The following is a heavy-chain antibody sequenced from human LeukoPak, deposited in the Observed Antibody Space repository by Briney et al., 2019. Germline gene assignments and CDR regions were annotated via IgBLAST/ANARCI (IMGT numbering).Heavy chain of an antibody. CDR2: INGDGSGR. V-gene: IGHV3-74*01. CDR3: ASASSHRIAAGGDY. D-gene: IGHD6-13*01. Sequence: PGGSLRLSCAASGFTFSNYWMHWVRQAPGKGLVWVSRINGDGSGRNYADSMKGRFTISRDNAKNTLYLQMNSLRAEDTAVYYCASASSHRIAAGGDYWGQGTLVTVSS. J-gene: IGHJ4*02. CDR1: GFTFSNYW.